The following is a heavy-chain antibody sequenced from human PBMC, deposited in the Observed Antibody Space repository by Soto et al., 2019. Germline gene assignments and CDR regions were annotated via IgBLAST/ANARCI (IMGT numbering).Heavy chain of an antibody. Sequence: QVQLQESGPGLVKPSQTLSLTCTVSGGSISSGGYYWSWIRQHPGKGLEWIGYIYYSGSTYYNPSLQCLVTLSVESPKIQFSLKLSSVTAADTAVYYCARSIDAWGQGTRVTVSS. CDR2: IYYSGST. V-gene: IGHV4-31*01. CDR1: GGSISSGGYY. J-gene: IGHJ5*02. CDR3: ARSIDA.